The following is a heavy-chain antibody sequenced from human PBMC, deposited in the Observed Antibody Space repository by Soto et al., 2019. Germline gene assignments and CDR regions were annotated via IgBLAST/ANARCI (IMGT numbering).Heavy chain of an antibody. D-gene: IGHD2-15*01. CDR3: ARGRYCLTGICFPNWFDS. CDR1: GASISTVDYF. Sequence: SETLSLTCSVSGASISTVDYFWAWIRQPPGQALEYIGYIYKSTTTYYNPSFESRVAISLDTSKSQFSLTVTSVTAADTAVYFCARGRYCLTGICFPNWFDSWGQGTMVTVYS. J-gene: IGHJ5*01. V-gene: IGHV4-30-4*01. CDR2: IYKSTTT.